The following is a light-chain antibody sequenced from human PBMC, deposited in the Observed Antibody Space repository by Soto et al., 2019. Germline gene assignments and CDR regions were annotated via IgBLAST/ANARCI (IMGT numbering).Light chain of an antibody. Sequence: EVVMTQSPASLSASPGERVTLSCRASQNIRSSLAWYQQRPGQAPRLLIYDASTRATGIPTRFSGGGSGTEFTVTISSLQSEDFAIYYCQQYDIWPPYTFGQGTKVDIK. CDR3: QQYDIWPPYT. J-gene: IGKJ2*01. CDR1: QNIRSS. CDR2: DAS. V-gene: IGKV3-15*01.